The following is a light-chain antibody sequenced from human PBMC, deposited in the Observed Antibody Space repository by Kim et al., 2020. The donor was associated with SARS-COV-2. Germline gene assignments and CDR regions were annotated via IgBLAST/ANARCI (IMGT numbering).Light chain of an antibody. CDR2: GTS. CDR3: QQGYSTPQIT. J-gene: IGKJ5*01. Sequence: SVVDRVTITCRASQSITNSLNWYQQKPGKAPNLLIHGTSTLQSGVPSRFSAGGSGTDFTLTISGLQPEDFATYYCQQGYSTPQITFGPGTRLEIK. V-gene: IGKV1-39*01. CDR1: QSITNS.